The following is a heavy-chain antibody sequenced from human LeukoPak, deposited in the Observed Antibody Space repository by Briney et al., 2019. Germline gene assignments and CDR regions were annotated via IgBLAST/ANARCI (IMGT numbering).Heavy chain of an antibody. D-gene: IGHD6-13*01. CDR2: IYISGST. J-gene: IGHJ4*02. CDR1: VGSINSYY. V-gene: IGHV4-4*07. CDR3: ARELVAAGHADY. Sequence: PSETLALTQTVSVGSINSYYWIWVRQPAGKGLEWIGRIYISGSTNYNPSLKSRVTMSVDTSKNQFALKLTSVTAADTAVYYCARELVAAGHADYWGQGTLVIVSS.